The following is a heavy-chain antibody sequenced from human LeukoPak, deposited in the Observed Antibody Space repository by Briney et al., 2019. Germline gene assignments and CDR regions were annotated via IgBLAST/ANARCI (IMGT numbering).Heavy chain of an antibody. D-gene: IGHD4-23*01. J-gene: IGHJ4*02. CDR1: GYSFATYG. CDR2: ISGYNGDT. CDR3: ARDERARGGNSGYFDY. V-gene: IGHV1-18*01. Sequence: ASAKVSCKTSGYSFATYGISWVRQAPGQGLEWMGWISGYNGDTKHVQKLQGRVTMTTDTSTSTTYLELRSLTSDDTAMYYCARDERARGGNSGYFDYWGQGTLITVSS.